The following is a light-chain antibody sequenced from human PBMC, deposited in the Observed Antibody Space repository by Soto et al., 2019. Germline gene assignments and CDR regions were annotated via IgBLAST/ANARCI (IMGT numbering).Light chain of an antibody. CDR1: SSNIGAGYD. V-gene: IGLV1-40*01. CDR2: GNS. CDR3: QSHDSSLSGWV. J-gene: IGLJ3*02. Sequence: QSVLTQPPSVSGAPGQRVTISCTGSSSNIGAGYDVHWYQQLPGTAPKLLIYGNSNRPSGVPDRFSASKSGTSASLAITGLQAEDEADHYCQSHDSSLSGWVFGGGTKLTVL.